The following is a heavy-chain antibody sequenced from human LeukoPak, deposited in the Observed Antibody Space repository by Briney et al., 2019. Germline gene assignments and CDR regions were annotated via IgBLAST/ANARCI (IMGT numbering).Heavy chain of an antibody. J-gene: IGHJ6*03. D-gene: IGHD3-9*01. Sequence: GGSLRLSCAASGFTFSSYWVSWVRQAPGKGLEWVANIKQDGSEKYYVDSVKGRFTISRDSAKNSLYLQMNSLRAEDTAVYYCARVRYYDILTGYYNYYYYYMDVWGKGTTVTVSS. CDR2: IKQDGSEK. CDR1: GFTFSSYW. CDR3: ARVRYYDILTGYYNYYYYYMDV. V-gene: IGHV3-7*01.